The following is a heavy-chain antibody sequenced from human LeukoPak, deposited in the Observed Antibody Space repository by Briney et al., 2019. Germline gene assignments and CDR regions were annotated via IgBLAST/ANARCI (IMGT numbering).Heavy chain of an antibody. J-gene: IGHJ6*02. CDR1: GGSISSYY. CDR3: ARGLLYYDILTGYYYRYGMDV. CDR2: IYYSAST. D-gene: IGHD3-9*01. Sequence: SETLSLTCTVSGGSISSYYWSWIRQPPGKGLEWIGYIYYSASTNYNPSLKSRVTISVDTSKNQFSLKLSSVTAADTAVYYCARGLLYYDILTGYYYRYGMDVWGQGTTVTVSS. V-gene: IGHV4-59*01.